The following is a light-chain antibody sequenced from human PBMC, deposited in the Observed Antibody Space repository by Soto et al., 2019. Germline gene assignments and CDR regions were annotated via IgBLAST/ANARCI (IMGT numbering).Light chain of an antibody. CDR1: QSISSW. CDR2: DAS. CDR3: QKYNSYWT. Sequence: DIQMTQSPSTLSASVGDRVTITCRASQSISSWLAWYQQKPGKAPKLLIYDASSLESGVPSRLSGSGSGTEFTLTISSLQPDDFATYYCQKYNSYWTFGQGPKVDIK. J-gene: IGKJ1*01. V-gene: IGKV1-5*01.